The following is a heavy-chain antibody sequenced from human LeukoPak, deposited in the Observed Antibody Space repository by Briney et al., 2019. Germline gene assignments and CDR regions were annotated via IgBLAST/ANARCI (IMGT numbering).Heavy chain of an antibody. J-gene: IGHJ4*02. CDR2: VDPEDGET. CDR3: ATGAGLYGALEV. V-gene: IGHV1-69-2*01. Sequence: ASVKVSCKVSGYTFTGYYMHWVQQAPGKGLEWMGLVDPEDGETIYAEKFQGRVTITADTSTDTAYMELSSLRSEDTAVYYCATGAGLYGALEVWGQGTLVTVSS. CDR1: GYTFTGYY. D-gene: IGHD3-3*01.